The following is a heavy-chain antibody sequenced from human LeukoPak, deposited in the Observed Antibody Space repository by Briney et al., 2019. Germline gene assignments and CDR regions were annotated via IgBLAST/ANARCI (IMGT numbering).Heavy chain of an antibody. D-gene: IGHD6-19*01. CDR1: GFTFSSYA. V-gene: IGHV3-7*01. CDR3: ARGSSSGWYGVDY. CDR2: INKDGSEK. J-gene: IGHJ4*02. Sequence: RRSLRLSCAASGFTFSSYAMNRVRQAPGKGLEWVANINKDGSEKYYVDSVKGRFTISRDNSKNTLFLQMNSLRAEDTAVYYCARGSSSGWYGVDYWGQGTLVTVSS.